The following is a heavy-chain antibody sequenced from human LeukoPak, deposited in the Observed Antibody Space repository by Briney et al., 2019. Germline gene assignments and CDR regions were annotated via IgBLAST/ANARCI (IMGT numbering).Heavy chain of an antibody. V-gene: IGHV3-7*01. J-gene: IGHJ5*02. Sequence: GGSLRLSCAASGFTFSRYWMTWVRQAPGKGLEWVANIKEDGSEKYYVDSVKGRFTISRDNSKNTLYLQMNSLRVEDTAVYYCAKGGIPDDPWGQGTLVTVSS. CDR3: AKGGIPDDP. CDR2: IKEDGSEK. D-gene: IGHD2-21*01. CDR1: GFTFSRYW.